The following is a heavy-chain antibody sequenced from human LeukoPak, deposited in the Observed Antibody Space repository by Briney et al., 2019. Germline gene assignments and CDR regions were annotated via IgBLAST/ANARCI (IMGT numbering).Heavy chain of an antibody. V-gene: IGHV4-39*07. CDR1: GGSISSSSYY. J-gene: IGHJ4*02. Sequence: SETLSLTCTVSGGSISSSSYYWGWIRQPPGKGLEWIASGDYSGGTYYNPSLESRVAISADMSKNQFSLKLTSVTGADTAVYYCAGERGEEYSSGWYKRNYFDNWGQGIRVTVSS. CDR3: AGERGEEYSSGWYKRNYFDN. CDR2: GDYSGGT. D-gene: IGHD6-19*01.